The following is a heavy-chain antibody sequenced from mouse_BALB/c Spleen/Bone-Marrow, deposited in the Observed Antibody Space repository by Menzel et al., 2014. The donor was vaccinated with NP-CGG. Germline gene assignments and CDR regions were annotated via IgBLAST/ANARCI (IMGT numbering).Heavy chain of an antibody. Sequence: VHLVESGAELARPGASVKLSCKTSGYTSTTYWMQWVKQRPGQGLEWIGAIYPGEGDTRYTQKFKGKATLTADKSSSTAYMQLSNLTSEDSAVYYCSREPSNWGYYWGQGTTLTVSS. J-gene: IGHJ2*01. V-gene: IGHV1-87*01. CDR2: IYPGEGDT. CDR1: GYTSTTYW. CDR3: SREPSNWGYY.